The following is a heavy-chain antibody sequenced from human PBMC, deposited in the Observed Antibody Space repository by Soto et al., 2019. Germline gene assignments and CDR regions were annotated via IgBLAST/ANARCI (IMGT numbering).Heavy chain of an antibody. CDR3: ARDPNIVLVPAALRSYYYYYGMDV. V-gene: IGHV3-21*01. Sequence: PGGSLRLSCAASGFTFSSYTMNWVRQAPGKGLEWVSSISSSSSYIYYADSVKGRFTISRDNAKNSLYLQMNGLRAEDTAVYYCARDPNIVLVPAALRSYYYYYGMDVWGQGTTVTVSS. CDR1: GFTFSSYT. D-gene: IGHD2-2*01. J-gene: IGHJ6*02. CDR2: ISSSSSYI.